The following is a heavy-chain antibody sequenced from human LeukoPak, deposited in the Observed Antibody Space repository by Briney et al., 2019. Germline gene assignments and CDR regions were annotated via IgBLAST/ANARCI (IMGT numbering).Heavy chain of an antibody. D-gene: IGHD6-19*01. V-gene: IGHV4-59*08. CDR1: GGSITGHY. CDR2: TSYSRTT. CDR3: AKLGHSDGWYLGAFDI. Sequence: SETLSLTCAVSGGSITGHYWNWLRQTPGMRLEWIGYTSYSRTTIYNSYFKGRATMSIDTSKNQLYLNLTSVTAADTAVYYCAKLGHSDGWYLGAFDIWGQGTTVIVSS. J-gene: IGHJ3*02.